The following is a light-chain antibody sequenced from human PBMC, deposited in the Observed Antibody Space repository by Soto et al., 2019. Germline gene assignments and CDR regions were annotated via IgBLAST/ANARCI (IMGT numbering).Light chain of an antibody. V-gene: IGKV3-15*01. CDR2: GAS. Sequence: EIVMTQSPATLSVSPGERATFSCRPSQSVRRNLAWYQPTHGQAPRIXIYGASIRATGIPARVTGSGAGTECTRTISSLQPEDVATDDCRQYNSYPRTFGQGTKVDIK. J-gene: IGKJ1*01. CDR1: QSVRRN. CDR3: RQYNSYPRT.